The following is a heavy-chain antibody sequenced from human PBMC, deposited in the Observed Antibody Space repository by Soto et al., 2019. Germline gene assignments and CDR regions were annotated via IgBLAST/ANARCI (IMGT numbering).Heavy chain of an antibody. D-gene: IGHD3-22*01. CDR2: IIPIFGTA. J-gene: IGHJ4*02. CDR1: GGTFSSYA. CDR3: ARVRDTYYYDSSGYSFDY. V-gene: IGHV1-69*13. Sequence: SVKVSCKASGGTFSSYAISWVRQAPGQGLEWMGGIIPIFGTANYAQKFQGRVTITADESTSTAYMELSSLRSEDTAVYYCARVRDTYYYDSSGYSFDYWGQGTLVTVSS.